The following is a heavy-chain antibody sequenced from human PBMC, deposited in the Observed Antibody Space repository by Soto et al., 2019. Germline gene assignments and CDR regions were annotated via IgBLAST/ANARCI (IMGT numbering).Heavy chain of an antibody. CDR1: GYTFTSTW. J-gene: IGHJ4*02. CDR2: ISAYNGNT. V-gene: IGHV1-18*04. Sequence: ASVKVSCKGSGYTFTSTWMHWMRQAPGQGLEWMGWISAYNGNTNYAQKLQGRVTMTTDTSTSTAYMELRSLRSDDTAVYYCARDPPPPDYWGQGTLVTVSS. CDR3: ARDPPPPDY.